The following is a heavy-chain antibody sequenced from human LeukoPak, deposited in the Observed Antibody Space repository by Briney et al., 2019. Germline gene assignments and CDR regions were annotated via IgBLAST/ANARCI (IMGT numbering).Heavy chain of an antibody. V-gene: IGHV3-23*01. CDR1: GFTFSSYA. Sequence: GESLRLSCAASGFTFSSYAMSWVRQVPGKGLERVSGISTSGGSTSYADSVKGRFTISRDNPRNTLYMQMNSLRAEDTAVYYCAVMHRYYDGSGYWVQWGQGTLVTVSS. CDR3: AVMHRYYDGSGYWVQ. D-gene: IGHD3-22*01. CDR2: ISTSGGST. J-gene: IGHJ4*02.